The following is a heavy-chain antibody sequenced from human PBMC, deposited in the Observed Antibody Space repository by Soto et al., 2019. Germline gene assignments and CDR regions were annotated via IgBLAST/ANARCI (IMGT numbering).Heavy chain of an antibody. CDR2: ISYDGNNK. V-gene: IGHV3-30-3*01. Sequence: GGSLRLSCVVSGFTFSTYAMEWVRQAPGKGLDWVALISYDGNNKYYADSVRGRFTISRDNSKNTLYLQMNTLRPEDTALYFCARPVEPFYYYGMDVWGQGTTVTVSS. CDR3: ARPVEPFYYYGMDV. CDR1: GFTFSTYA. J-gene: IGHJ6*02.